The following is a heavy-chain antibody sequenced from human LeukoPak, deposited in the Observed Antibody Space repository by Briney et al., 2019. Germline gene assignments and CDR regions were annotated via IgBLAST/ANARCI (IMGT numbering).Heavy chain of an antibody. Sequence: GGSLRLSCAASGFTFSDYYMSWIRQAPGKGLEWVSYISSSSSYTNYADSVKGRFTISRDNAKNSLYLQMNSLRAEDTAVYYCARSGIAVAGTEDYWGQGTLVTVSS. D-gene: IGHD6-19*01. V-gene: IGHV3-11*06. J-gene: IGHJ4*02. CDR1: GFTFSDYY. CDR3: ARSGIAVAGTEDY. CDR2: ISSSSSYT.